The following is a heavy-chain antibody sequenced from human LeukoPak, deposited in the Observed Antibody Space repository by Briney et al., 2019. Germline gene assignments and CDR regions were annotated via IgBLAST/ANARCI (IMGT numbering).Heavy chain of an antibody. CDR2: IYYGGNT. V-gene: IGHV4-39*07. CDR3: ARDRQQLVRGDYFDY. D-gene: IGHD6-13*01. J-gene: IGHJ4*02. CDR1: GGSISSSNYY. Sequence: PSETLSLTCTVSGGSISSSNYYWGWIRQPPGKGLEWIGSIYYGGNTYYNPSLKSRVTISIDTPKNQFSLKLSSVTAADTAVYYCARDRQQLVRGDYFDYWGQGTLVTVSS.